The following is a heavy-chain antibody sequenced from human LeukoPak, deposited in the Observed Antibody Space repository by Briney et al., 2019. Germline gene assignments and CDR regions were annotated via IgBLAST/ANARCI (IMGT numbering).Heavy chain of an antibody. J-gene: IGHJ6*04. CDR3: ARGITMVRGVIRHYYYYGMDV. Sequence: PQTLSLTCAVSGGSISSGGYSWSWIRQPPGKGLEWIGYIYHSGSTYYNPSLKSRVTISVDRSKNQFSLKLSSVTAADTAVYYCARGITMVRGVIRHYYYYGMDVWGKGTTVTVSS. CDR2: IYHSGST. D-gene: IGHD3-10*01. V-gene: IGHV4-30-2*01. CDR1: GGSISSGGYS.